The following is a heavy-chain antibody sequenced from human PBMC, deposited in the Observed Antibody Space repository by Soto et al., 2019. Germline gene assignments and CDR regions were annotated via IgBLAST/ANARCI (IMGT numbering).Heavy chain of an antibody. CDR3: ARVVDRSGQGWFAP. D-gene: IGHD3-22*01. J-gene: IGHJ5*02. CDR2: ISSYNGNT. Sequence: QVQLVQSGAEVKKPGASVKVSCKASGYTFTNYGVSWVRQAPGQGLEWMGWISSYNGNTYYGQKLQGRVTMTTDTSTRTAHMEGRSRRSDDTAVYYCARVVDRSGQGWFAPWGQGTLVIVSP. CDR1: GYTFTNYG. V-gene: IGHV1-18*01.